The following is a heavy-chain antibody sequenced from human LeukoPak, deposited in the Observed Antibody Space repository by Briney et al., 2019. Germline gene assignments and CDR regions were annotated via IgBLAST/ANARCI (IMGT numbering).Heavy chain of an antibody. CDR2: INPSGGST. Sequence: ASVKVSCKASGYTFTSYYMHWVRQAPGQGLEWMGIINPSGGSTGYAQKFQGRVTMTRDMSTSTVYMELSSLRSEDTAVYYCARGGVVVVPAAISPYYFDYWGQGTLVTVSS. J-gene: IGHJ4*02. D-gene: IGHD2-2*01. CDR3: ARGGVVVVPAAISPYYFDY. V-gene: IGHV1-46*01. CDR1: GYTFTSYY.